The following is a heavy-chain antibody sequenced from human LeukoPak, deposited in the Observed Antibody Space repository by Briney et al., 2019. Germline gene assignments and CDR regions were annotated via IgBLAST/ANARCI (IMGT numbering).Heavy chain of an antibody. CDR3: ARRFLEWLFSREYFDY. V-gene: IGHV3-23*01. CDR1: GFTFSSYA. Sequence: GGSLRLSCAASGFTFSSYAMSWVRQAPGKGLEWVSAISGSGGSTYYADSVKGRFTISRDNSKNTLYLQMNSLRAEDTAVYYCARRFLEWLFSREYFDYWGQGTLSPSPQ. CDR2: ISGSGGST. D-gene: IGHD3-3*01. J-gene: IGHJ4*02.